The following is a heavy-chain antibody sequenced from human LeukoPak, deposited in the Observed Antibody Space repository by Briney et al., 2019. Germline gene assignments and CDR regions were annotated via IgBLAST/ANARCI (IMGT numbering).Heavy chain of an antibody. CDR1: GYTFTSYG. CDR3: ARESTDSGSDDAFDI. J-gene: IGHJ3*02. CDR2: ISAYNGNT. V-gene: IGHV1-18*01. Sequence: ASVKVSCKASGYTFTSYGISWVRQAPGQGLEWMGRISAYNGNTNYAQKLQGRVTMTTDTSTSTAYMELRSLRSDDTAVYYCARESTDSGSDDAFDIWGQGTMVTVSS. D-gene: IGHD1-26*01.